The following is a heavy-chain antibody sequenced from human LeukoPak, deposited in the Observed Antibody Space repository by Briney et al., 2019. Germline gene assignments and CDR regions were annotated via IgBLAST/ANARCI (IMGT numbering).Heavy chain of an antibody. J-gene: IGHJ4*02. CDR2: ISGSGGST. V-gene: IGHV3-23*01. CDR1: GFTFSSYG. Sequence: GGSLRLSCAASGFTFSSYGMSWVRQAPGKGLEWVSAISGSGGSTYYADSVKGRFTISRDNSKNTLYLQMNSLRAEDTAVYYCARSYCSGGSCYTIDYWGQGTLVTVSS. CDR3: ARSYCSGGSCYTIDY. D-gene: IGHD2-15*01.